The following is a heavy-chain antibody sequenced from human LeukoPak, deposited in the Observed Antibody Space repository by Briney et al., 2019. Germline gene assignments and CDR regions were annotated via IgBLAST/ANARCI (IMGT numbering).Heavy chain of an antibody. J-gene: IGHJ4*02. CDR2: INHSGST. V-gene: IGHV4-34*01. CDR1: GGSFSGYY. Sequence: NPSETLSLTCAVYGGSFSGYYWSWIRQPPGKGLEWIGEINHSGSTNYNPSLKSRVTISVDTSKNQFSRKLSSVTAADTAVYYCASEDYYGSGSHDYWGQGTLVTVSS. CDR3: ASEDYYGSGSHDY. D-gene: IGHD3-10*01.